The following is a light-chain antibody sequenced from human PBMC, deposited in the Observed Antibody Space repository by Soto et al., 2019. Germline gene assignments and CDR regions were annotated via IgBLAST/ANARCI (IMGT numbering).Light chain of an antibody. CDR2: GAS. J-gene: IGKJ5*01. V-gene: IGKV3-20*01. CDR3: QQYGSSIT. Sequence: EIVLTQSPGTLSLSPGERATLSCVASQSLSSSYLAWYQQKPGHPPRLLIYGASNRATGIPDRFSGSGSGTDFTLTISRLEPEDFAVYYCQQYGSSITFGQGTRLEIK. CDR1: QSLSSSY.